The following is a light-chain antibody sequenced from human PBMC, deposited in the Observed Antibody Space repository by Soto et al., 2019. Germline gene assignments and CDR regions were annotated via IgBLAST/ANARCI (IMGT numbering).Light chain of an antibody. V-gene: IGKV3-11*01. CDR1: QSVSRS. Sequence: EIVLTQSPVTLSLSPGERATLSCRASQSVSRSLAWYQQKPGQAPRLIVYDAPERATGIPARFSGSGSGTDFTLTISSLEPEDFAVYYCQQYGSSFGQGARLEIK. CDR2: DAP. J-gene: IGKJ5*01. CDR3: QQYGSS.